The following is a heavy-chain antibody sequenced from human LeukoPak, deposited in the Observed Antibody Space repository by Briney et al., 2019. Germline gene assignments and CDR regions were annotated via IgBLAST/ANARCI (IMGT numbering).Heavy chain of an antibody. CDR2: IYYSGST. CDR3: ARGLTYSSGWYSPPRH. J-gene: IGHJ4*02. D-gene: IGHD6-19*01. CDR1: GGSISSYY. Sequence: SETLSLTCTVSGGSISSYYWSWIRQPPGKGLEWIGYIYYSGSTNYNPSLRSRVTISVDTSKNQFSLKLSSVTAADTAVYYCARGLTYSSGWYSPPRHWGQGTLVTVSS. V-gene: IGHV4-59*12.